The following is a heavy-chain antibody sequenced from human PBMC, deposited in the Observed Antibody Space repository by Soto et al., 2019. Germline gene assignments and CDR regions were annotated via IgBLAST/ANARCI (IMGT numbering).Heavy chain of an antibody. Sequence: SGTLSLTCTVSGGFISNDDYHWSWIRQPPGKGLEWIGYTYPSGSTYYNASLRSRVTISIDASKNQFSLKLNSVTAADTAVYYCAREGGYDSPHGCWGQGTLVTVSS. V-gene: IGHV4-30-4*01. CDR3: AREGGYDSPHGC. J-gene: IGHJ4*02. CDR1: GGFISNDDYH. CDR2: TYPSGST. D-gene: IGHD5-12*01.